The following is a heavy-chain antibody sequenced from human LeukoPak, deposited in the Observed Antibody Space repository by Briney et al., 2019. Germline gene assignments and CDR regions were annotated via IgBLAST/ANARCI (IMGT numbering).Heavy chain of an antibody. Sequence: GGSLRLSCAASGFTFSSYGMSWVRQAPGKGLEWVSSISSSSSYIYYADSVKGRFTISRDNAKNSLYLQMNSLRAEDTAVYYCAGGALGYCSGGSCYLLDYWGQGTLVTVSS. CDR2: ISSSSSYI. CDR1: GFTFSSYG. D-gene: IGHD2-15*01. CDR3: AGGALGYCSGGSCYLLDY. V-gene: IGHV3-21*01. J-gene: IGHJ4*02.